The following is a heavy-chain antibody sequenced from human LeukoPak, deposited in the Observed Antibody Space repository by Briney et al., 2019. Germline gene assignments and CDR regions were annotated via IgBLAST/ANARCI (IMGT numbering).Heavy chain of an antibody. CDR1: GGSISSYY. J-gene: IGHJ4*02. Sequence: SETLSLTCTVSGGSISSYYWSWIRQPPGKGLEWIGYIYYSGSTNYNPSLKSRVTISVDTSKNQFSLKLRSVTAADTAVYYCASGQQLVIFYYWGQGTLVTVSS. CDR3: ASGQQLVIFYY. CDR2: IYYSGST. V-gene: IGHV4-59*08. D-gene: IGHD6-13*01.